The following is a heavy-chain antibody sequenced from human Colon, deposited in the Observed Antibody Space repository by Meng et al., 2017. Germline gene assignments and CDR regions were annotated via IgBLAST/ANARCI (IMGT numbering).Heavy chain of an antibody. CDR1: GGSFIGSY. V-gene: IGHV4-34*01. Sequence: SETLSLTCAVYGGSFIGSYWSWIRQPPGKGLQWIGEINHSRTTNYNTSLKSRVTISVNTSKNQGSLKLTSVAAADTGIYYCASGAAGSSSVYYYYGLDVWGQGTTVTVSS. D-gene: IGHD6-13*01. CDR2: INHSRTT. J-gene: IGHJ6*02. CDR3: ASGAAGSSSVYYYYGLDV.